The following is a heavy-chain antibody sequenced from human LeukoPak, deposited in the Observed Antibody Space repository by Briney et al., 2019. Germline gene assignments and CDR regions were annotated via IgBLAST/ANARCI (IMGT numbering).Heavy chain of an antibody. CDR1: GGSISSSSYY. CDR2: IYYSGST. J-gene: IGHJ4*02. Sequence: KPSETLSLTCTVSGGSISSSSYYWGWIRQPPGKGLEWIGSIYYSGSTYYNPSLKSRVTISVDTSKNQFSLELSSVTAADTAVYYCARRVVVAATMIDYWGQGTLVTVSS. CDR3: ARRVVVAATMIDY. D-gene: IGHD2-15*01. V-gene: IGHV4-39*01.